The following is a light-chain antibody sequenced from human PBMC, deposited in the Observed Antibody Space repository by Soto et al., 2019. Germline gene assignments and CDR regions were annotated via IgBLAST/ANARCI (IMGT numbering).Light chain of an antibody. CDR3: QHYNSYSEA. CDR1: QTISSW. J-gene: IGKJ1*01. V-gene: IGKV1-5*03. CDR2: KAS. Sequence: DIQVTQSPSTLSGSVGDRVTITCRASQTISSWLAWYQQKPGKAPKLLIYKASTLESGVPSRFSGSGSGTEFTLTISSLQPDDFATYYCQHYNSYSEAFGQGTKVELK.